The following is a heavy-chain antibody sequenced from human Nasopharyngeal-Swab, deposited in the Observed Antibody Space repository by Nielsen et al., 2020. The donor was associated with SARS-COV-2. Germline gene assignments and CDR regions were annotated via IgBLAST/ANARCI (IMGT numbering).Heavy chain of an antibody. J-gene: IGHJ3*02. Sequence: SETLSLTCTVSGGSISSYYWSWIRQPPGKGLEWIGYIYHSGSTNYNPSLKSRVTISVDTSKNQFSLKLSSVTAADTAVYYCARTGDLDIVVVPAALWAFDIWGQGTMVTVSS. CDR2: IYHSGST. CDR1: GGSISSYY. V-gene: IGHV4-59*01. D-gene: IGHD2-2*03. CDR3: ARTGDLDIVVVPAALWAFDI.